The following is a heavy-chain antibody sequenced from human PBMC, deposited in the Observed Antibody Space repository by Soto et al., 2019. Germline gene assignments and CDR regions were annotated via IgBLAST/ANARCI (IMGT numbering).Heavy chain of an antibody. CDR2: IYPDDSDT. CDR3: ARLEWLSLAAWFDP. CDR1: GYSFTSYW. J-gene: IGHJ5*02. D-gene: IGHD3-3*01. Sequence: ESLKISCKGSGYSFTSYWIGWVRQMPGKGLEWMGMIYPDDSDTKYSPSFQGQVTFSADKSINTAYLQWSSLKASDTAIYYCARLEWLSLAAWFDPWGQGTLVTVSS. V-gene: IGHV5-51*01.